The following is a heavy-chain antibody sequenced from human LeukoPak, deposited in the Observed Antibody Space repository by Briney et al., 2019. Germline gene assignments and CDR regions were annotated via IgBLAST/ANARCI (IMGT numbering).Heavy chain of an antibody. CDR3: AGSDCSGGSCYRVFWFDP. V-gene: IGHV1-69*04. CDR1: GYMFNNYG. Sequence: ASVKVSCKASGYMFNNYGISWVRQAPGQGLEWMGRIIPIFGIANYAQKFQGSVTITADKSTSTAYMELSSLRSEDTAVYYCAGSDCSGGSCYRVFWFDPWGQGTLVTVSS. D-gene: IGHD2-15*01. CDR2: IIPIFGIA. J-gene: IGHJ5*02.